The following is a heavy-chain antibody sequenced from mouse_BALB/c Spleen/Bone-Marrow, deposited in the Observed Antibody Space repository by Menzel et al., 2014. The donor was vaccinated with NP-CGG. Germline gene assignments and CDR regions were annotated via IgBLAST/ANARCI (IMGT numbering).Heavy chain of an antibody. Sequence: LVESGAELVKPGASVKLSCTASGFNIKDTYMHWVKRRPEQGLEWIGRIDPANGNTKYDPKFQGKATITADTSSNTAYLQLSSLTSEDTAVYYCASYRYAWYFDVWGAGTTVTVSS. D-gene: IGHD2-14*01. V-gene: IGHV14-3*02. J-gene: IGHJ1*01. CDR2: IDPANGNT. CDR1: GFNIKDTY. CDR3: ASYRYAWYFDV.